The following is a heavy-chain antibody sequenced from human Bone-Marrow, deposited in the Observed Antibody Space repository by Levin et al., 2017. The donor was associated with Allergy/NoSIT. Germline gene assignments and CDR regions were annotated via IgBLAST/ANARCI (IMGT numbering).Heavy chain of an antibody. CDR3: ARTLGYCSGGSCTDAFDI. J-gene: IGHJ3*02. Sequence: ASVKVSCKASGGTFSSYAISWVRQAPGQGLEWMGGIIPIFGTANYAQKFQGRVTITADESTSTAYMELSSLRSEDTAVYYCARTLGYCSGGSCTDAFDIWGQGTMVTVSS. D-gene: IGHD2-15*01. CDR2: IIPIFGTA. CDR1: GGTFSSYA. V-gene: IGHV1-69*13.